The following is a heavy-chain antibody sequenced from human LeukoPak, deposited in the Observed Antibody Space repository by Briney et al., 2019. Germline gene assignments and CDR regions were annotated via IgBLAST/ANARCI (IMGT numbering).Heavy chain of an antibody. CDR2: IYYSGST. D-gene: IGHD3-22*01. Sequence: SETLSLTCTVSGGSINNYYWSWIRQPPGKGLEWIGYIYYSGSTSYNPSLKSRVTISVDTSKNQFSLKLRSVTVADTAVYYCVRDHYYDSSGYTFRHWGQGTLVSVSS. CDR3: VRDHYYDSSGYTFRH. CDR1: GGSINNYY. J-gene: IGHJ1*01. V-gene: IGHV4-59*01.